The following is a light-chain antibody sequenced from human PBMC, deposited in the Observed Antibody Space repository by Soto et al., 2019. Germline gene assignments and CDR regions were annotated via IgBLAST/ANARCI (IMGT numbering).Light chain of an antibody. CDR1: SSDVGGYNY. Sequence: QSALTQPPSASGSPGQSVTISCTGTSSDVGGYNYVSWYQQHPGKAPKLMIYEVSKRPSGVPDRVSGSKSGNTASLTVSGLQAEDEADYYCSSYAGINNFAYVFGTGTKLTVL. CDR2: EVS. CDR3: SSYAGINNFAYV. V-gene: IGLV2-8*01. J-gene: IGLJ1*01.